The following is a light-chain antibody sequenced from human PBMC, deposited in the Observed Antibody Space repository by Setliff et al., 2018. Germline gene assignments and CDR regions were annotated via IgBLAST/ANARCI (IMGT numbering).Light chain of an antibody. V-gene: IGLV2-14*01. CDR1: ASDVGAYNY. J-gene: IGLJ1*01. Sequence: QSVLTQPASVSGSPGQSITISCTGTASDVGAYNYVSWYQQHSGKAPKLMIYEVSNRPSGVSNRFSGSKSGNTASRTISVLQAEDEADYYCSSYASSSIPYVFGSGTKVTVL. CDR3: SSYASSSIPYV. CDR2: EVS.